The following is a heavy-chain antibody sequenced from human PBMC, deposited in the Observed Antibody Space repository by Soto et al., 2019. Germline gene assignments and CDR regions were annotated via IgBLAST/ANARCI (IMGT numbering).Heavy chain of an antibody. V-gene: IGHV4-59*08. Sequence: SETLSLTCTVSGGSMNDNFWSWIRQPPGKGLECIGFIFDTGSTKYNPSLKSRLTISLDTSKSHFSLSLRSVTAADTAVYYCARPFAAQTVVGFDCWGQGLLVTGSS. D-gene: IGHD6-19*01. J-gene: IGHJ4*02. CDR3: ARPFAAQTVVGFDC. CDR2: IFDTGST. CDR1: GGSMNDNF.